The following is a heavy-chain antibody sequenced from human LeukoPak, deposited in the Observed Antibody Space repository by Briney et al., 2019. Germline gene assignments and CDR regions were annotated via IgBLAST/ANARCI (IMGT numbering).Heavy chain of an antibody. D-gene: IGHD1-1*01. J-gene: IGHJ4*02. CDR1: GFDFRGSY. CDR3: ARDLWAGNDF. Sequence: AGGSLRLSCLTSGFDFRGSYMSWVRQTPGKRLEYVANINPTGSGKFYVDSVRGRFTIYRDNTRDSLYLQMNSLRAEDTAVYYCARDLWAGNDFWGRGTLVTVSS. V-gene: IGHV3-7*03. CDR2: INPTGSGK.